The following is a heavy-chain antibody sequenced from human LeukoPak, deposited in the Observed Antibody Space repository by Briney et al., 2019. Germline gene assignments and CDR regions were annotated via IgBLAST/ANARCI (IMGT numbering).Heavy chain of an antibody. D-gene: IGHD3-22*01. CDR3: ARNYYHSSAPGSWFDP. V-gene: IGHV3-30*19. Sequence: GGSLRLSCVASGFTFSSNGMHWVRQAPGKGLEWVALISFDENRKYYRDSVKGRFTISRDNSNNTMHLQMNSVRPEDTAVYFCARNYYHSSAPGSWFDPWGQGTLVTVSS. CDR1: GFTFSSNG. CDR2: ISFDENRK. J-gene: IGHJ5*02.